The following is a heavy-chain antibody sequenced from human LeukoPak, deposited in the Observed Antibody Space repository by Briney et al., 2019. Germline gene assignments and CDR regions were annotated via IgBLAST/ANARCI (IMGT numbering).Heavy chain of an antibody. CDR2: ISSDGGST. Sequence: GGSLRLSCSGSGFTFSSYGMHWVRQAPGKGLEYVSAISSDGGSTYYGDSVKGRFTISRDNSRNSLYLQMNSLRAEDTAVYYCARDLSLPDAFDIWGQGTMVTVAS. CDR3: ARDLSLPDAFDI. V-gene: IGHV3-64*04. CDR1: GFTFSSYG. J-gene: IGHJ3*02.